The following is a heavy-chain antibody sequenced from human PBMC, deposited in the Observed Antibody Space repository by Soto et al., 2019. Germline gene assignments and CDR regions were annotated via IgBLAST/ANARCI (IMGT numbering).Heavy chain of an antibody. Sequence: SETLSLTCTVSGGSISSGGYYWSWIRQHPGKGLEWIGYIYYSGSTYYNPSLKSRVTISVDTSKNQFSLKLSSVTAADTAVYYCARVLGVTGPNYYYSMDVWGQGTTVTVSS. CDR3: ARVLGVTGPNYYYSMDV. J-gene: IGHJ6*02. D-gene: IGHD2-8*02. CDR2: IYYSGST. CDR1: GGSISSGGYY. V-gene: IGHV4-31*03.